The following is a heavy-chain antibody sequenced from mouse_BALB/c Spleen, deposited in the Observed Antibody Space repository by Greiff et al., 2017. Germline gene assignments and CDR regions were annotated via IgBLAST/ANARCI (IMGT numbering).Heavy chain of an antibody. Sequence: VMLVESGPGLVAPSQSLSITCTVSGFSLTSYGVHWVRQPPGKGLEWLGVIWAGGSTNYNSALMSRLSISKDNSKSQVFLKMNSLQTDDTAMYYCARDGDSSGYVDWFAYWGQGTLVTVSA. V-gene: IGHV2-9*02. D-gene: IGHD3-2*01. J-gene: IGHJ3*01. CDR2: IWAGGST. CDR3: ARDGDSSGYVDWFAY. CDR1: GFSLTSYG.